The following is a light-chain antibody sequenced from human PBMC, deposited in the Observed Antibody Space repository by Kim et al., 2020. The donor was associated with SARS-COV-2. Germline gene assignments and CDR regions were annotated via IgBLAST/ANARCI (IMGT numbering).Light chain of an antibody. CDR1: KLGDKY. J-gene: IGLJ2*01. CDR3: QAWDSSTAAV. Sequence: SYELTRPPSVSVSPGQTASITCSGDKLGDKYACWYQQKPGQSPVLVIYQDSKRPSGIPERFSGSNSGNTATLTISGTQAMDEADYYCQAWDSSTAAVFGG. CDR2: QDS. V-gene: IGLV3-1*01.